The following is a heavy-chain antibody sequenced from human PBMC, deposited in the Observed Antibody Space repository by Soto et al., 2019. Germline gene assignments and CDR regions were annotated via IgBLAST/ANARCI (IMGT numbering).Heavy chain of an antibody. D-gene: IGHD6-25*01. V-gene: IGHV1-2*02. Sequence: ASVKVSCKSSGYTFTTYFLHWVRQAPGQGLEWLGCIFPGSGCTNYAQKVQCRVTMTRDTSINTAYMELSRLTSDDTGVYYRPREWQRGPDYWGQGALLTVSS. CDR2: IFPGSGCT. J-gene: IGHJ4*02. CDR1: GYTFTTYF. CDR3: PREWQRGPDY.